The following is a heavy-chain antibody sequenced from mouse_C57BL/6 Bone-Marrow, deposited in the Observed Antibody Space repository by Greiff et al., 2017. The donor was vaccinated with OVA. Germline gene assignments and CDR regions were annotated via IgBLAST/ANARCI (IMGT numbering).Heavy chain of an antibody. V-gene: IGHV1-50*01. CDR2: IDPCGGYT. CDR3: ARIYCGNYKTVDY. Sequence: VQLQESGAELVKPGASVKLSCKASGYTFTSYWMEWVKQRPGQGLEWIGEIDPCGGYTNYNQKFKGKATLTVDTSSSTAYMQLSSLTSEDSAVYYCARIYCGNYKTVDYWGQGTTLTVSS. J-gene: IGHJ2*01. D-gene: IGHD2-1*01. CDR1: GYTFTSYW.